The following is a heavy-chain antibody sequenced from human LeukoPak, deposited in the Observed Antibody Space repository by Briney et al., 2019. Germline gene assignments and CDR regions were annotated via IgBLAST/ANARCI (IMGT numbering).Heavy chain of an antibody. CDR1: GYTFTSYG. D-gene: IGHD3-22*01. J-gene: IGHJ4*02. V-gene: IGHV1-18*01. CDR2: ISAYNGNT. Sequence: ASVKVSCKASGYTFTSYGISWVRQAPGQGLEWMGWISAYNGNTNYAQKLQGRVTMTTDTSTSTAYMELSRLRSDDTAVYYCARAYYYDSSGYTVPLFDYWAREPWSPSPQ. CDR3: ARAYYYDSSGYTVPLFDY.